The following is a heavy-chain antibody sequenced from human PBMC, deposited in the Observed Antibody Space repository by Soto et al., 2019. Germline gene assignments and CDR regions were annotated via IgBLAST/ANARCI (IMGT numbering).Heavy chain of an antibody. J-gene: IGHJ6*02. CDR1: GFTFTSSA. CDR2: SVVGSGNT. V-gene: IGHV1-58*02. D-gene: IGHD3-10*01. Sequence: QMQLVQSGPEVKKPGTSVKVSCTASGFTFTSSAMQWVRQARGQRLAGIGWSVVGSGNTNYAQKFQERVTITRDMSTSTAYMELSSLRSEDTAVYYCAADYYGSGSHSNYYDGMDVWGQGTTVTVSS. CDR3: AADYYGSGSHSNYYDGMDV.